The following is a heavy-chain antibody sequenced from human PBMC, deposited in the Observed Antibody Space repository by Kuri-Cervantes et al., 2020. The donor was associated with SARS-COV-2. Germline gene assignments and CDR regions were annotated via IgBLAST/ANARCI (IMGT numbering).Heavy chain of an antibody. D-gene: IGHD6-13*01. V-gene: IGHV2-26*01. Sequence: SGPTLVKPTETLTLTCTVSGFSLSNARMGVSWIRQLPGKALEWLAHIFSNDEKSYSTSLKSRLTISKDTSKSQVVLAMTNMDPVDTATYYCARIGSSWYLHSPWFDPWGQGTLVTVSS. J-gene: IGHJ5*02. CDR3: ARIGSSWYLHSPWFDP. CDR1: GFSLSNARMG. CDR2: IFSNDEK.